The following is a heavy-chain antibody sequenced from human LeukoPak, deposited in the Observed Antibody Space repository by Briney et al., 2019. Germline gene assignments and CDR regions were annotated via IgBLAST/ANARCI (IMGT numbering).Heavy chain of an antibody. Sequence: GGSLRLSCAASGFAFSRYWMTWLRQAPGKGLEGVANVKQDGSEKYYVDSVQGRFTISRDNAKTSLYLKMNSLRAEDTAVYYCARAATGSYYRPGVDPTPFDYWGQGTLVTVSS. D-gene: IGHD3-10*01. CDR1: GFAFSRYW. V-gene: IGHV3-7*03. CDR2: VKQDGSEK. CDR3: ARAATGSYYRPGVDPTPFDY. J-gene: IGHJ4*02.